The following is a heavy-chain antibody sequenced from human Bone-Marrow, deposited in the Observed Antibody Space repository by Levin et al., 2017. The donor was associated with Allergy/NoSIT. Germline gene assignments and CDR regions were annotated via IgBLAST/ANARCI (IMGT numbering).Heavy chain of an antibody. CDR2: INSDGTTR. V-gene: IGHV3-74*01. D-gene: IGHD6-19*01. Sequence: GGSLRLSCAASDFPFSVYNMHWVRQAPGKGLVWVSRINSDGTTRNCADSVKGRCTIPRDNAKKTLHLQMNSLRADDTAVYFCVRSGESSGWAFDHWGQGALVTVSS. CDR1: DFPFSVYN. J-gene: IGHJ4*02. CDR3: VRSGESSGWAFDH.